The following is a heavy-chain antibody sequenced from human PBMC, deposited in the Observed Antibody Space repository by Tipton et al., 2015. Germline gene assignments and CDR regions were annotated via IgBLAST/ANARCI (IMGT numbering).Heavy chain of an antibody. J-gene: IGHJ5*02. CDR2: IYYSGST. CDR3: ARGGAGYYYDSSGYLS. CDR1: GGSISSFY. V-gene: IGHV4-59*01. D-gene: IGHD3-22*01. Sequence: LRLSCTVSGGSISSFYWSWIRQPPGKGLEWIGYIYYSGSTNYNPSLKSRVTISVDASKSQFSLRLSSVTAADTAVYYCARGGAGYYYDSSGYLSWGQGTLVTVSS.